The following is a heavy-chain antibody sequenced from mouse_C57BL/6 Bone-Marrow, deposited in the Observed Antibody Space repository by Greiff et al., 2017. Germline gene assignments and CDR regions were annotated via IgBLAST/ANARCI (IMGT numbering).Heavy chain of an antibody. CDR1: GFTFSSYA. J-gene: IGHJ4*01. CDR2: ISDGGSYT. Sequence: EVKLQESGGGLVKPGGSLKLSCAASGFTFSSYAMSWVRQTPEKRLEWVATISDGGSYTYYPDNVKGRFTISRDNAKNNLYLQMSHLKSEDTAMYYCARDLPGPRYAMDYWGQGTSVTVSS. V-gene: IGHV5-4*01. CDR3: ARDLPGPRYAMDY.